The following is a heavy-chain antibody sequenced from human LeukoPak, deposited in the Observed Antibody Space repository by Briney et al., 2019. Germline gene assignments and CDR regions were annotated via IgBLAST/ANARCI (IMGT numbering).Heavy chain of an antibody. CDR3: AREGIVVVIGAFDI. V-gene: IGHV3-30-3*01. Sequence: GGSLRLSCAASGFTFSSYAMHWVRQAPGKGLEWVAVISYDGSNKYYADSVKGRFTISRDNSKNTLYLQMSSLRAEDTAVYYCAREGIVVVIGAFDIWGQGTMVTVSS. J-gene: IGHJ3*02. CDR1: GFTFSSYA. CDR2: ISYDGSNK. D-gene: IGHD3-22*01.